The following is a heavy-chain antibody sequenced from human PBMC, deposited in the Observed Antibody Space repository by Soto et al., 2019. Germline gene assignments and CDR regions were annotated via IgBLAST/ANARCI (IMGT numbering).Heavy chain of an antibody. CDR1: GGSISGYY. Sequence: SETLSLTCTVSGGSISGYYWSWIRQSPEKGLEYIGYISYSGSTNYNPSLKSRVTTSLDTSKNQFSLKLSSVTAADTAIYYCARGGLVASLYWYFDVWGRGSLVTVSS. J-gene: IGHJ2*01. D-gene: IGHD5-12*01. CDR2: ISYSGST. V-gene: IGHV4-59*08. CDR3: ARGGLVASLYWYFDV.